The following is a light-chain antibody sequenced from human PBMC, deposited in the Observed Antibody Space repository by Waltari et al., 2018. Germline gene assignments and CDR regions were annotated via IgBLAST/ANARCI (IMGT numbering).Light chain of an antibody. CDR2: FGS. Sequence: NINNFLDWYLQKPGQSPQPLIYFGSHRASGVPARFSGSGSGTEFTLNISRLEAEDVGVYYCLQSVQLLWTFGPGTKVEIK. CDR3: LQSVQLLWT. V-gene: IGKV2-28*01. CDR1: NINNF. J-gene: IGKJ1*01.